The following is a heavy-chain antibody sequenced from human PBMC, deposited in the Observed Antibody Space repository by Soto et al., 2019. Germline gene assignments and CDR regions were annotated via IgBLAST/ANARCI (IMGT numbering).Heavy chain of an antibody. Sequence: GESLKISCAASGFTFSSYAMSWVRQAPGKGLEWVSAISGSGGSTYYADSVKGRFTISRDNSKNTLYLQMNSLRAEDTAVYYCAKDLAIFGVVTYFDYWGQGTLVTVSS. J-gene: IGHJ4*02. D-gene: IGHD3-3*01. CDR3: AKDLAIFGVVTYFDY. CDR2: ISGSGGST. V-gene: IGHV3-23*01. CDR1: GFTFSSYA.